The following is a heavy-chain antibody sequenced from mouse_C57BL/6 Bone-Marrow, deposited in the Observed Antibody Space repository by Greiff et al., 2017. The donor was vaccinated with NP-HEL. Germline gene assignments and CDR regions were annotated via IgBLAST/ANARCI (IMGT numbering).Heavy chain of an antibody. CDR1: GYTFTDYE. V-gene: IGHV1-15*01. J-gene: IGHJ2*01. D-gene: IGHD1-1*01. Sequence: VKVVESGAELVRPGASVTLSCKASGYTFTDYEMHWVKQTPVHGLEWIGAIDPETGGTAYNQKFKGKAILTADKSSSTAYMELRSLTSEDSAVYYCTNYYGSSSDYWGQGTTLTVSS. CDR2: IDPETGGT. CDR3: TNYYGSSSDY.